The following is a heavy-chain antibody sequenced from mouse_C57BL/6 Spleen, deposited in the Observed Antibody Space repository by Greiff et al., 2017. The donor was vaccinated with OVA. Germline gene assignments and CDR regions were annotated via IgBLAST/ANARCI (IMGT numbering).Heavy chain of an antibody. V-gene: IGHV1-42*01. D-gene: IGHD1-1*01. CDR1: GYSFTGYY. Sequence: EVQVVESGPELVKPGASVKISCKASGYSFTGYYMNWVKQSPEKSLEWIGEINPSTGGTTYNQKFKAKATLTVDKSSSTAYMQLKSLTSEDSAVYYCARRNYYGSSSYWYFDVWGTGTTVTVSS. CDR2: INPSTGGT. J-gene: IGHJ1*03. CDR3: ARRNYYGSSSYWYFDV.